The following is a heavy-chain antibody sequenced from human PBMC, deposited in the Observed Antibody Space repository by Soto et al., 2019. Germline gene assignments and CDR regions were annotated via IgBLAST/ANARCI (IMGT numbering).Heavy chain of an antibody. J-gene: IGHJ6*02. Sequence: ASVKVSCKASGYTFTGYYMHWVRQAPGQGLEWMGWINPNSGGTNYAQKFQGRVTMTRDTSISTTYMELSRLRSDDTAVYYCARDQTHGGYYFDYYYYGMDVWGQGTSVTVSS. CDR3: ARDQTHGGYYFDYYYYGMDV. V-gene: IGHV1-2*02. CDR1: GYTFTGYY. D-gene: IGHD3-22*01. CDR2: INPNSGGT.